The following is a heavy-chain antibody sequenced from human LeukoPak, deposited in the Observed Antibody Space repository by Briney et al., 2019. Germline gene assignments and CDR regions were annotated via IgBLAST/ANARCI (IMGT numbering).Heavy chain of an antibody. Sequence: NPSETLSLTCTVSGGSISSTSYYWGWIRQPPGKGLEWIGNIYYSGSTYYNPSLKSRVTMSVDTSKNQFSLELSSVTAADTAVYYCARGRQFLRFFDYWGQGTLVTVSS. CDR1: GGSISSTSYY. CDR2: IYYSGST. V-gene: IGHV4-39*07. CDR3: ARGRQFLRFFDY. J-gene: IGHJ4*02. D-gene: IGHD3-3*01.